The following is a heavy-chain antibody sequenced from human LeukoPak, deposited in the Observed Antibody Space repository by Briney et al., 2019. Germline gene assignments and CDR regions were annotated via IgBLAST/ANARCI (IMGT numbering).Heavy chain of an antibody. CDR2: ISNDGRNK. CDR1: GFIFSNYG. Sequence: GGSLRLSCAASGFIFSNYGMHWVRQAPGKGLEWVAVISNDGRNKYYVDSVKGRFTNSRDNFKNTLYLQMNSLRAEDMAVYYCAKEGSGYYRYYFDYWGQGTLVTVSS. V-gene: IGHV3-30*18. J-gene: IGHJ4*02. CDR3: AKEGSGYYRYYFDY. D-gene: IGHD3-22*01.